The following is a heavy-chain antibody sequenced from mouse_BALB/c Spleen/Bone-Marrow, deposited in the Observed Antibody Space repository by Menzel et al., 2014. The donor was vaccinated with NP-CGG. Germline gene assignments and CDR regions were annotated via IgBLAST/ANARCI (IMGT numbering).Heavy chain of an antibody. CDR1: GFTFSSFA. J-gene: IGHJ2*01. CDR3: ARSGSSFGYFDY. CDR2: ISSGSSTI. V-gene: IGHV5-17*02. D-gene: IGHD1-1*01. Sequence: EVMLVESGGGLVQPGGSRKLSCAASGFTFSSFAMHWVRQAPEKGLEWVAYISSGSSTIYYADTVMGRFTISRDNPKNTLFLQMTSLRSEDTAIYYCARSGSSFGYFDYWGQGTTLTVSS.